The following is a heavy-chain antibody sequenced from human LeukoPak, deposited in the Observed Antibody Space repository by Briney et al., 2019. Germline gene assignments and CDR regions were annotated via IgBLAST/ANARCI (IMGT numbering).Heavy chain of an antibody. D-gene: IGHD3-3*01. V-gene: IGHV3-23*01. CDR1: GFTFNTYA. CDR2: ISGTGGGT. J-gene: IGHJ4*02. Sequence: GGSLRLSCAASGFTFNTYAMSWVRQAPGKGLEWVSSISGTGGGTYYADSVKGRFTISRDNSKNTLYLQMNSLRAEDTAVYYCAKDDITIFGGGGQGTLVTVSS. CDR3: AKDDITIFGG.